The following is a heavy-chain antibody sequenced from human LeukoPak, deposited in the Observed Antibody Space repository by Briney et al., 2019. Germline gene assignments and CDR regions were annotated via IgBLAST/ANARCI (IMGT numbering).Heavy chain of an antibody. CDR2: IYSGGGT. CDR3: ARDRGDDYGGNSIAFDI. Sequence: SGGSLRLSCAASGFTVSSNYMSWVRQAPGKGLEWVSVIYSGGGTYYTDSVKGRFTISRDNSKNTLYLQMNSLRAEDTAVYYCARDRGDDYGGNSIAFDIWGQGTMVTVSS. D-gene: IGHD4-23*01. J-gene: IGHJ3*02. CDR1: GFTVSSNY. V-gene: IGHV3-66*01.